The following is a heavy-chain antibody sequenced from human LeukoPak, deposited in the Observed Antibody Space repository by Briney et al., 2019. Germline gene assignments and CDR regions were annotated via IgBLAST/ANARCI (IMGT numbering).Heavy chain of an antibody. Sequence: ASVKVSCKASGYTFTGYYMHWVRQAPGQGLEWMGWINPNSGGTNYAQKSQGRVTMTRDTSISTAYMELSRLRSDDTAVYYCASWDNFWSGYYTHWYGMDVWGQGTTVTVSS. V-gene: IGHV1-2*02. D-gene: IGHD3-3*01. CDR2: INPNSGGT. CDR3: ASWDNFWSGYYTHWYGMDV. J-gene: IGHJ6*02. CDR1: GYTFTGYY.